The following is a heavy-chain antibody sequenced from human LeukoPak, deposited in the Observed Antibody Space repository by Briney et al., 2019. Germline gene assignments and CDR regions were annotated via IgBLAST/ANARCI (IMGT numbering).Heavy chain of an antibody. CDR2: INRSGST. Sequence: AETLSLTCAVYGVSFSGYYWSWIRQPPGKGLEWVGEINRSGSTNYNPSLKSGLTISVNTSKTQFSLKLSSVTVADTAVYYCARGKTRAYYASSGPTNTDAFDIWGQGTMVTVSS. CDR3: ARGKTRAYYASSGPTNTDAFDI. V-gene: IGHV4-34*01. J-gene: IGHJ3*02. CDR1: GVSFSGYY. D-gene: IGHD3-22*01.